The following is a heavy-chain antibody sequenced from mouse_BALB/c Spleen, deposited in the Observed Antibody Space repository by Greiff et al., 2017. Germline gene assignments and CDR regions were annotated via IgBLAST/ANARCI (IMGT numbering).Heavy chain of an antibody. CDR1: GFTFSSYT. CDR2: ISSGGSYT. Sequence: EVKLVESGGGLVKPGGSLKLSCAASGFTFSSYTMSWVRQTPEKRLEWVATISSGGSYTYYPDSVKGRFTISRDNAKNTLYLQMSSLKSEDTAMYYCTKDDSTPVVEDYFDYWGQGTSLTVSS. V-gene: IGHV5-6-4*01. J-gene: IGHJ2*02. CDR3: TKDDSTPVVEDYFDY. D-gene: IGHD1-1*01.